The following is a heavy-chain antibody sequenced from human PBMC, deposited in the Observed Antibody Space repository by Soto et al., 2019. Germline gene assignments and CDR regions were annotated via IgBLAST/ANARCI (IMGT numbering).Heavy chain of an antibody. D-gene: IGHD3-16*01. Sequence: EQLQESGPGLVRPSQTLSLTCSVSSASITSGDYYWSWIRQPPGKGLEWIGYIFYRGSTYYNPSLKGRVSISIGTSKNQLSLKLNSVTAADAAVYFCARARGEMVTMGGLAYYFDSWGQGTLVTVSS. V-gene: IGHV4-30-4*01. J-gene: IGHJ4*02. CDR3: ARARGEMVTMGGLAYYFDS. CDR2: IFYRGST. CDR1: SASITSGDYY.